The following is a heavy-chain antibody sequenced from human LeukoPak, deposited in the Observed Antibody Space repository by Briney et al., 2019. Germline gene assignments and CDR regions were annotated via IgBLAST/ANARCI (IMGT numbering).Heavy chain of an antibody. J-gene: IGHJ4*02. Sequence: SETLSLTCTVSGGSISSSSYYWGWIRQPPGKGLEWIGSIYYSGSTYYNPSLKSRVTISVDTSKNQFSLKLSSVTAADTAVYYYAREEGGSFRGFDYWGQGTLVTVSS. CDR2: IYYSGST. D-gene: IGHD1-26*01. CDR3: AREEGGSFRGFDY. V-gene: IGHV4-39*07. CDR1: GGSISSSSYY.